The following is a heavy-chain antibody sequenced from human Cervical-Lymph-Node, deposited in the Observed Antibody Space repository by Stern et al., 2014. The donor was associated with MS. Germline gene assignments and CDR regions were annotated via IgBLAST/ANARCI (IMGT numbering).Heavy chain of an antibody. CDR3: ARHVQGFDY. V-gene: IGHV5-51*01. Sequence: EVQLVQSGAEVKKPGESLKISCKLSGYSFTIYYIAWVRQMPGKGLEWMGVIYPYVSYTTYGPSFQGQVTISADKSITTAYLQWSSLRASDTAMYYCARHVQGFDYWGQGTLVTVSS. CDR2: IYPYVSYT. CDR1: GYSFTIYY. J-gene: IGHJ4*02.